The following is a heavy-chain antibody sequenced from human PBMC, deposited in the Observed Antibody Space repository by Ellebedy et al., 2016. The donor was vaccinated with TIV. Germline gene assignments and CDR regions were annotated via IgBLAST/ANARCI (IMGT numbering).Heavy chain of an antibody. D-gene: IGHD3-22*01. CDR1: GFTFRNFA. CDR2: ISSSGVST. CDR3: AKLDSSGYYYGRFDY. J-gene: IGHJ4*02. Sequence: GGSLRLSCAASGFTFRNFAMTRVRQAPGKGLEWVSSISSSGVSTDYVDSVRGRVTISRDNSKNTLYLQLNSLRADDSAVYYCAKLDSSGYYYGRFDYWGQGTLVTVSS. V-gene: IGHV3-23*01.